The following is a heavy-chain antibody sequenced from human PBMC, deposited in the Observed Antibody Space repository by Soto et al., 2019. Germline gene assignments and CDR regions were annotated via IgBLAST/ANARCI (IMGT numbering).Heavy chain of an antibody. V-gene: IGHV1-69*01. Sequence: QVQLVQSGAEVKKPGSSVKVSCKASGGTFSSYAISWVRQAPGQGLEWMGGIIPILGTANYAQKFQGRVTITADESTSKAYMELSSLRSEDTAVYYCARDAAYCGGDCYSSRAFDIWGQGTMVTVSS. D-gene: IGHD2-21*02. CDR2: IIPILGTA. CDR3: ARDAAYCGGDCYSSRAFDI. CDR1: GGTFSSYA. J-gene: IGHJ3*02.